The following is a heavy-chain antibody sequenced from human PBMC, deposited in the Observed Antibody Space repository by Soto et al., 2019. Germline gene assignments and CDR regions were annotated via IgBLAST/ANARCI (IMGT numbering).Heavy chain of an antibody. D-gene: IGHD3-16*01. CDR3: AKADYDYIWGSDY. CDR2: ISYDGSNK. CDR1: GFTFSSYG. J-gene: IGHJ4*02. Sequence: QVQLVESGGGVVQPGRSLRLSCAASGFTFSSYGMHWVRQAPGKGLEWVAVISYDGSNKYYADSVKGRFTISRDNSKNTLYLQMNSPRAEVTAVYYCAKADYDYIWGSDYWGQGTLVTVSS. V-gene: IGHV3-30*18.